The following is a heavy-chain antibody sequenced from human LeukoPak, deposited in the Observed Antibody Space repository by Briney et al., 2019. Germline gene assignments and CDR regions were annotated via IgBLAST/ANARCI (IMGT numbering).Heavy chain of an antibody. CDR2: ISYDGSNK. Sequence: GGSLRLSCAASGFTFSSYGMHRVRQAPGKGLEWVAVISYDGSNKYYADSVKGRFTISRDNSKNTLYLQMNSLRAEDTAVYYCAKQGVGYPWDYWGQGTLVTVSS. CDR3: AKQGVGYPWDY. V-gene: IGHV3-30*18. CDR1: GFTFSSYG. J-gene: IGHJ4*02. D-gene: IGHD6-13*01.